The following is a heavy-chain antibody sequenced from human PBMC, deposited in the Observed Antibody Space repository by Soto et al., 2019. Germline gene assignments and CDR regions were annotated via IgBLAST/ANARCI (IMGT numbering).Heavy chain of an antibody. Sequence: SVKVSCKASGGTFNTYGISWVRQAPGQGLEWMGGIIPMFGTTNYAQKFQGRVTITADISTYTAYMELSSLRSEDTAVYYCAREVGYCNDGVCHEIYGMDVWGQGTTVTV. CDR1: GGTFNTYG. D-gene: IGHD2-8*01. V-gene: IGHV1-69*06. CDR2: IIPMFGTT. J-gene: IGHJ6*02. CDR3: AREVGYCNDGVCHEIYGMDV.